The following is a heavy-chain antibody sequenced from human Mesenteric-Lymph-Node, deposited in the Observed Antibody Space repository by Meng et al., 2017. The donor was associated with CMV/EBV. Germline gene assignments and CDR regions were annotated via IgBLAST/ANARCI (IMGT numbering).Heavy chain of an antibody. CDR3: ARSSSWFYYFDY. V-gene: IGHV1-69*05. Sequence: SVKVSCKASGGTFSSYAISWVRQAPGQGLEWMGGIIPMFGTASYTQKFQGRVTMTTDESTNTTYMDLRSLRSEDTAVYYCARSSSWFYYFDYWGQGALVTVSS. D-gene: IGHD6-13*01. CDR2: IIPMFGTA. J-gene: IGHJ4*02. CDR1: GGTFSSYA.